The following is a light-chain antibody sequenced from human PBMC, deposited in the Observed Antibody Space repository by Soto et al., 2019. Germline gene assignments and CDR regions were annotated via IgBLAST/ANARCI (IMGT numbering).Light chain of an antibody. CDR2: DAS. J-gene: IGKJ1*01. CDR1: QSASSY. Sequence: EIVLTQSPATLSLSPGERDTLSCRASQSASSYLAWYQQKPGQAPRLLIYDASNRATGIPARFSGSGSGTDFTLTISRLEPEDFAVYYCQQYGSSPWTFGQGTKV. CDR3: QQYGSSPWT. V-gene: IGKV3-20*01.